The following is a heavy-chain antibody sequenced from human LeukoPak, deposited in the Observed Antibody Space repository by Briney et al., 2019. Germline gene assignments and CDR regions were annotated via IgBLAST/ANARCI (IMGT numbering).Heavy chain of an antibody. J-gene: IGHJ6*02. CDR3: ARAETFWSGYGVYYYYGMDV. D-gene: IGHD3-3*01. V-gene: IGHV4-59*01. Sequence: PSETLSLTCTVSGGSISSYYWSWIRQPPGKGLEWIGYIYYSGSTNYNPSLKSRVTISVDTSKNQFSLELSSVTAADTAVYYCARAETFWSGYGVYYYYGMDVWGQGTTVTVSS. CDR1: GGSISSYY. CDR2: IYYSGST.